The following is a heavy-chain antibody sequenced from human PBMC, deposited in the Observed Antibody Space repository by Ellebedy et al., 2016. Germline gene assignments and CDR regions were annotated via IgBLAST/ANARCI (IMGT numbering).Heavy chain of an antibody. V-gene: IGHV3-30-3*01. D-gene: IGHD3-3*01. CDR2: ISYDGSNK. CDR3: ARGGVPYDY. J-gene: IGHJ4*02. CDR1: GFTFDDYA. Sequence: GESLKISXAASGFTFDDYAMHWVRQAPGKGLEWVAVISYDGSNKYYADSVKGRFTISRDNSKNTLYLQMNSLRAEDTAVYYCARGGVPYDYWGQGTLVTVSS.